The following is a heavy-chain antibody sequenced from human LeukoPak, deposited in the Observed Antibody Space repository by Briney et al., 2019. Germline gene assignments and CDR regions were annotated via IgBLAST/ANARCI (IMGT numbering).Heavy chain of an antibody. D-gene: IGHD4-23*01. Sequence: SETLSLTCTVSGGPISSSSYYWGWIRQPPEKGLEWIGSMYYSGSTYYNPSLKSRVTISVDTSKNQFSLKLTSVTAADTAVYYCANSANYGGNSGYFDYWGQGTLVTVSS. J-gene: IGHJ4*02. V-gene: IGHV4-39*01. CDR2: MYYSGST. CDR3: ANSANYGGNSGYFDY. CDR1: GGPISSSSYY.